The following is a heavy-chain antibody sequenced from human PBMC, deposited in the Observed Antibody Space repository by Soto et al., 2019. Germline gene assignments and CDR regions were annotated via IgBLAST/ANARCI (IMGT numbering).Heavy chain of an antibody. V-gene: IGHV3-30-3*01. CDR2: ISYDGSNK. CDR1: GFTFSSYA. Sequence: QVQLVESGGGVVQPGRSLRLSCAASGFTFSSYAMHWVRQAPGKVLEWVAVISYDGSNKYYADSVKGRFPISRDNSKNTLYLQMNSLRAEDTAVYYCARVYEPGTSLDYWGQGTLVTVSS. D-gene: IGHD1-1*01. J-gene: IGHJ4*02. CDR3: ARVYEPGTSLDY.